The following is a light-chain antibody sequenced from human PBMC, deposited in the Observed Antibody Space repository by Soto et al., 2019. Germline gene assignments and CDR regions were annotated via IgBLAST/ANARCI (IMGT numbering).Light chain of an antibody. CDR1: SSDVGGYNY. Sequence: QSALTQPASVSGSPGQSITISCTGTSSDVGGYNYVSWYQQQSGKAPKLMIHEVGNRPSGVSNRFSGSKSGNTASLTISGLQAEDEADYYCSSYTSSRAYVFGIGTKVTV. V-gene: IGLV2-14*01. J-gene: IGLJ1*01. CDR3: SSYTSSRAYV. CDR2: EVG.